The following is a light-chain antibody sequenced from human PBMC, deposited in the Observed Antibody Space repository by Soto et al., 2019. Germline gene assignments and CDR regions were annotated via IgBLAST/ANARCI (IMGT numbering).Light chain of an antibody. J-gene: IGKJ4*01. CDR2: DVS. Sequence: EIVLTQSPGTLSLSPGERATLSCRASQTVSSTYLAWYQQKPGQAPRLLMYDVSTRATGFPDRFSGSGSGTDFTLTISRLEPEDFVVYYCQQYGDSPTFGGGTKVDIK. CDR3: QQYGDSPT. V-gene: IGKV3-20*01. CDR1: QTVSSTY.